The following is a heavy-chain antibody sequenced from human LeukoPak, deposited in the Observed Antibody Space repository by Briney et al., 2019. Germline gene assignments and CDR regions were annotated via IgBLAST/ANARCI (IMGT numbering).Heavy chain of an antibody. CDR2: IKNDGSEK. V-gene: IGHV3-7*03. CDR3: ATDGGWFRFDY. Sequence: QPGGSLRLSCAASGFTFSSYWMSWVRQAPGKGLEWVANIKNDGSEKYYVDAVKGRFTISRDNAKNSLYLQMNSLRDEDTALYYCATDGGWFRFDYWGQGTLVTVSS. CDR1: GFTFSSYW. J-gene: IGHJ4*02. D-gene: IGHD2-15*01.